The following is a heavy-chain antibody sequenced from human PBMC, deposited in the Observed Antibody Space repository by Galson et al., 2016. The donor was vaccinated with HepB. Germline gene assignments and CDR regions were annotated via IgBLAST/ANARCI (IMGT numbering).Heavy chain of an antibody. V-gene: IGHV3-21*01. J-gene: IGHJ6*03. CDR2: ITGTDYYT. CDR3: ARGSGSGSSRFHFYFYMDM. Sequence: SLSLSCAASGFAFRTYSMNWVRQTPGKGLEWVASITGTDYYTYYADSIKGRFTISRDNPRNLLHLQMNSLTVDDSAIYYCARGSGSGSSRFHFYFYMDMWGKGTTVTVSS. CDR1: GFAFRTYS. D-gene: IGHD3-10*01.